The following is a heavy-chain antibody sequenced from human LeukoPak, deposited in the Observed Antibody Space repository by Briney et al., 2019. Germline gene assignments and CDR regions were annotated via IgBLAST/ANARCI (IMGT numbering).Heavy chain of an antibody. CDR1: GFTFSSYA. D-gene: IGHD2-2*01. Sequence: PGGSLRLSYAASGFTFSSYAMNWVRQAPGKGLEWVSTISASGGSTYHAVSVKGRFTISRDNSKNTLYLQMNTLRAEDTAVYYCAKAIRTSCYGCNMDVWGEGTTVTVSS. CDR2: ISASGGST. V-gene: IGHV3-23*01. CDR3: AKAIRTSCYGCNMDV. J-gene: IGHJ6*03.